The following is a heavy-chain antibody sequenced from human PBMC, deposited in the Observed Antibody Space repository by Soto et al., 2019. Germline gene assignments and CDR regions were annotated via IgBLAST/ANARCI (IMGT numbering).Heavy chain of an antibody. CDR1: GFSLSSSGVG. J-gene: IGHJ4*02. Sequence: QITLKESGPTLVKPTQTLTLTCTFSGFSLSSSGVGVGWIRQPPGKALEWLALIYWDDDKRYSPSLKSRLTITKDPSKNQVVLTMANMDPVDTATYYCAHSSWYDYYFDYWGQGTLVTVSS. CDR2: IYWDDDK. CDR3: AHSSWYDYYFDY. V-gene: IGHV2-5*02. D-gene: IGHD6-13*01.